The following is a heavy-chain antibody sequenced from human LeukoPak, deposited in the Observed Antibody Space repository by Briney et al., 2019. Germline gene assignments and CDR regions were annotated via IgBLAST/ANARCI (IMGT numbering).Heavy chain of an antibody. Sequence: PSETLSLTCAVYGGSFSGYYWSWIRQPPGKGLEWIGEINHSGSTNYNPSLKSRVTISVDTSKNQFSLKLSSVTAADTAVYYCAKTDYGDYPIFDYWGQGTLVTVSS. CDR2: INHSGST. CDR3: AKTDYGDYPIFDY. V-gene: IGHV4-34*01. J-gene: IGHJ4*02. D-gene: IGHD4-17*01. CDR1: GGSFSGYY.